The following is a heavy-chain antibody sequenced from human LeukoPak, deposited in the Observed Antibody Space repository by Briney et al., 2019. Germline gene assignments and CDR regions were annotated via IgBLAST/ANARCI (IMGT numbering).Heavy chain of an antibody. Sequence: SETLSLTCTVSGGSISSGSYCRSWIRQPAGKGLEWIGHIYSSGSTNYNPSLKGRVTISVDTSKNQFSLKLSSVTATDTAVYYCARVASGYDSDFYFDYWGQGTLVTVSS. V-gene: IGHV4-61*09. CDR1: GGSISSGSYC. D-gene: IGHD5-12*01. J-gene: IGHJ4*02. CDR2: IYSSGST. CDR3: ARVASGYDSDFYFDY.